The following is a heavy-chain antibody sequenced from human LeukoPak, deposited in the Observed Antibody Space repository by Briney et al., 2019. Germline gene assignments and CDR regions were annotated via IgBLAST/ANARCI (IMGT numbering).Heavy chain of an antibody. D-gene: IGHD6-19*01. CDR1: GYTFTGYA. Sequence: ASVKVSCKASGYTFTGYAMNWVRQAPGQGLEWMGWINTNTGNPTYAQGFTGRCVFSLDTSVSTAYLQISSLKAEDTAVYSCARVAEYSSGWYDPFDYWGQGTLVTVSS. J-gene: IGHJ4*02. CDR3: ARVAEYSSGWYDPFDY. V-gene: IGHV7-4-1*02. CDR2: INTNTGNP.